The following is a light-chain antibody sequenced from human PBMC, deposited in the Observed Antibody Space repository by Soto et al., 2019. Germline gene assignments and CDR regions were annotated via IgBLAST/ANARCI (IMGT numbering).Light chain of an antibody. CDR2: DAS. CDR1: QSVSSSY. V-gene: IGKV3-20*01. Sequence: EIVLTQSPGTLSLSPGERATLSCRASQSVSSSYLAWYQQKPGQAPRLLIYDASSRATGIPDRFSGSGSGTDFTLTISRLEPEDFEVYYCQQYGSSPLTLGGGTKVDIK. J-gene: IGKJ4*01. CDR3: QQYGSSPLT.